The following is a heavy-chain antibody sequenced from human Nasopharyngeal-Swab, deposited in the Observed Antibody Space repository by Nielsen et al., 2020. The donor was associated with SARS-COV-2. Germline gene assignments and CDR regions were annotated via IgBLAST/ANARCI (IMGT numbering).Heavy chain of an antibody. CDR1: GGSISSSNW. Sequence: SETLSLTCAVSGGSISSSNWWGWVRQPPGKGLEWIGEIYHSGSTNYNPSLKSRVTISVDKSKNQFSLKLSSVTAADTAVYYCARAYSSSWRSFYYYYMDVWGKGTTVTVSS. V-gene: IGHV4-4*02. CDR3: ARAYSSSWRSFYYYYMDV. J-gene: IGHJ6*03. CDR2: IYHSGST. D-gene: IGHD6-13*01.